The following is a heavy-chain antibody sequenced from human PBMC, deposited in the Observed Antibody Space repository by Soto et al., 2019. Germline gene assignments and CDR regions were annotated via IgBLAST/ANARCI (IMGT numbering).Heavy chain of an antibody. J-gene: IGHJ3*02. Sequence: PSETLSLTCTVSGGSISSGGYYWSWIRQHPGKGLEWIGYIYYSGSTYYKTSPKSRVTISVDTSKNQFSLKLSSVTAADTAVYYCARASLDIVVVVAATRVAFDIWGQGTMVTVSS. V-gene: IGHV4-31*03. CDR3: ARASLDIVVVVAATRVAFDI. D-gene: IGHD2-15*01. CDR2: IYYSGST. CDR1: GGSISSGGYY.